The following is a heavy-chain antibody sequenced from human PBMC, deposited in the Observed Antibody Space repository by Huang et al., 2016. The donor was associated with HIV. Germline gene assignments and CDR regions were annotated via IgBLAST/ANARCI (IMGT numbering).Heavy chain of an antibody. CDR3: AREILTTYFYYYMDV. Sequence: QVTLRESGPALVKPTQTLTLTCTFSGFPLNTDGMCVSWIRQSPGKALEWLARIDWDDDKYYNTSLKTRLAISRDSSKIQVVLTMANMDSVDTATYYCAREILTTYFYYYMDVWGTGTTVTVSS. CDR1: GFPLNTDGMC. D-gene: IGHD4-4*01. V-gene: IGHV2-70*13. CDR2: IDWDDDK. J-gene: IGHJ6*03.